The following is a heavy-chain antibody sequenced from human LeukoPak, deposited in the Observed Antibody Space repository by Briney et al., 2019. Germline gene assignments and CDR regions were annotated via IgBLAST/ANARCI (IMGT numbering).Heavy chain of an antibody. CDR2: INPNSGGT. CDR3: ARGYYGSGSYFDY. D-gene: IGHD3-10*01. CDR1: GYTFTGYY. J-gene: IGHJ4*02. Sequence: ASVKVPCKASGYTFTGYYMHWVRQAPGQGLEWMGWINPNSGGTNYAQKFRGRVTMTRDTSISTAYMELSRLRSDDTAVYYCARGYYGSGSYFDYWGQGTLVTVSS. V-gene: IGHV1-2*02.